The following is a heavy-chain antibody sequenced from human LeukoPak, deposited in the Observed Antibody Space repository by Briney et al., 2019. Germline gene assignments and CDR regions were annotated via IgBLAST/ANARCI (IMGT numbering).Heavy chain of an antibody. CDR3: ARDLRPHSSYDNLAFDI. J-gene: IGHJ3*02. CDR2: ISSSGSTI. V-gene: IGHV3-48*03. CDR1: GFTFSSYE. Sequence: GGSLRLSCAASGFTFSSYEMNWVRQAPGKGLEGVSYISSSGSTIYYADSVKGRFTISRDNAKNSLYLQMNSLRAEDAAVYYCARDLRPHSSYDNLAFDIWGQGTMVTVSS. D-gene: IGHD5-12*01.